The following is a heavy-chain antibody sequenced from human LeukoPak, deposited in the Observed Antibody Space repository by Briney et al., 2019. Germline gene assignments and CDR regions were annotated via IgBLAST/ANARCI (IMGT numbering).Heavy chain of an antibody. CDR1: GGSISSSSYY. Sequence: SETLSLTCTGSGGSISSSSYYWGWIRQPPGKGLEWIGEIYHSGSTNYNPSLKSRVTISVDKSKNQFSLKLSSVTAADTAVYYCARRGRLRWDFDYWGQGTLVTVSS. J-gene: IGHJ4*02. D-gene: IGHD4-23*01. CDR2: IYHSGST. V-gene: IGHV4-39*07. CDR3: ARRGRLRWDFDY.